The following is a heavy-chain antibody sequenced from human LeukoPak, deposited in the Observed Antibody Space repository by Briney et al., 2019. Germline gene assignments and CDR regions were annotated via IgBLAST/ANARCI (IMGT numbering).Heavy chain of an antibody. Sequence: ASVKVSCKASGYTFTSYGISWVRQAPGQGLEWMGWISAYNGNTNYAQKLQGRVTMTTDTSTSTAYMELRSLRSDDTAVYYCARDYHSSRDYYYMDVWGKGTTVTVSS. CDR3: ARDYHSSRDYYYMDV. D-gene: IGHD6-13*01. J-gene: IGHJ6*03. V-gene: IGHV1-18*01. CDR2: ISAYNGNT. CDR1: GYTFTSYG.